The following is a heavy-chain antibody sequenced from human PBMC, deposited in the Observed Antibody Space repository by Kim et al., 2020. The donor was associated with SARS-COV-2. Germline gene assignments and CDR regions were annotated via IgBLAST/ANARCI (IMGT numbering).Heavy chain of an antibody. V-gene: IGHV3-49*04. CDR3: TRDGEVVPCMDV. CDR1: GFTFGDYA. J-gene: IGHJ6*02. CDR2: IRSKAYGGTT. D-gene: IGHD2-15*01. Sequence: GGSLRLSCTASGFTFGDYAMSWVRQAPGKGLEWVGFIRSKAYGGTTEYAASVKGRFTISRDDSKSIAYLQMNSLKTEDTAVYYCTRDGEVVPCMDVWGQGTTVTVSS.